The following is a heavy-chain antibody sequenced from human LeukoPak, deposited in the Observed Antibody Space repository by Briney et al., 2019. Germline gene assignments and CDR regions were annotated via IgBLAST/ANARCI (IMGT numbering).Heavy chain of an antibody. CDR1: GFTFSSYS. J-gene: IGHJ4*02. CDR3: ARALEVTFDY. V-gene: IGHV3-21*01. Sequence: PGGSLRLSCTASGFTFSSYSMNWVRQAPGKGLEWVSSISSSSSYIYYADSVKGRFTISRDNAKNSLYLQMNSLRAEDTAVYYCARALEVTFDYWGQGTLVTVSS. CDR2: ISSSSSYI. D-gene: IGHD5-18*01.